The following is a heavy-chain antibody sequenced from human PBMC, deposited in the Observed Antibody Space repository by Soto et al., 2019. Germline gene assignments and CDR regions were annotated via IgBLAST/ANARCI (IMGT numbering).Heavy chain of an antibody. CDR1: GSSISSGGYY. V-gene: IGHV4-31*03. CDR2: IYYSGST. Sequence: PSETLSLTCTVSGSSISSGGYYWSWIRQHPGKGLEWIGYIYYSGSTYYNPSLKSRVTISVDTSKNQFSLKLSSVTAADTAVYYCARVRDLSSGYRFPRLGYSDYWGQGTLVTGSS. CDR3: ARVRDLSSGYRFPRLGYSDY. D-gene: IGHD3-22*01. J-gene: IGHJ4*02.